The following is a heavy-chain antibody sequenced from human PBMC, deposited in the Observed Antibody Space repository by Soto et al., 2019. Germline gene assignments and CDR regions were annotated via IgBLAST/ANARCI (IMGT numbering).Heavy chain of an antibody. CDR3: ARGSWDDVSGHYYMDV. CDR1: GESVSSNCAG. Sequence: SHTLSLTCDISGESVSSNCAGWNWIRQTPSRGLEWLGRTYYKSKWYYTYAASVKSRITVSPDTSKNQFSLQLTSVTPEDTAVYYCARGSWDDVSGHYYMDVWDKGTTVTVSS. J-gene: IGHJ6*03. V-gene: IGHV6-1*01. D-gene: IGHD1-1*01. CDR2: TYYKSKWYY.